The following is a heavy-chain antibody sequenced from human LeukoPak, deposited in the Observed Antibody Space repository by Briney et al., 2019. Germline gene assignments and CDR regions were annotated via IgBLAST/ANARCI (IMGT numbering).Heavy chain of an antibody. V-gene: IGHV4-39*01. CDR2: IFYTGGT. CDR1: GGSITSSSYY. J-gene: IGHJ3*02. D-gene: IGHD2-2*01. CDR3: ARGVVVPAANIEGAFDI. Sequence: SETLSLTCSVSGGSITSSSYYWGWIRQPPEKGLEWIGSIFYTGGTYYSPSLKSRVTMSVDTSKNQFSLKLSSVTAADTAVYYCARGVVVPAANIEGAFDIWGQGTMVTVSS.